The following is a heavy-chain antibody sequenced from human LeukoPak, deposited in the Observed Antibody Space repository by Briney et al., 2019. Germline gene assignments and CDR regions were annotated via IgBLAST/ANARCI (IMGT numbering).Heavy chain of an antibody. J-gene: IGHJ4*02. CDR1: GFTFSTYW. V-gene: IGHV3-74*01. Sequence: TGGSLRLSCAASGFTFSTYWIHWVRQAPGKGLEWVSRINTDGSTTSYADSVKGRFTISRDNAKSTLYLQMNSLRADDTAVYYCVRDMHGPHDYWGQGTLVTVSA. CDR3: VRDMHGPHDY. D-gene: IGHD2-2*01. CDR2: INTDGSTT.